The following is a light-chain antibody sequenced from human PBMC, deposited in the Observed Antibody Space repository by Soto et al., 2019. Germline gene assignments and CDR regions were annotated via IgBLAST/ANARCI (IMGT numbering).Light chain of an antibody. Sequence: DIQMTQSPSSLSASVGDRVTITFHASQDINNYLTWYQQKPGRAPKLLIYDASNLEAGVPSRLRGSGSGTDFTFTISRLQPEDIATYYCQQYENLPTFGQGTRLEIK. CDR3: QQYENLPT. V-gene: IGKV1-33*01. CDR1: QDINNY. CDR2: DAS. J-gene: IGKJ5*01.